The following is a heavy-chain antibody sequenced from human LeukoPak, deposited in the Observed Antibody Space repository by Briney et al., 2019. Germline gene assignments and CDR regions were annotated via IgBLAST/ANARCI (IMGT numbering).Heavy chain of an antibody. Sequence: SVKVSCKASGGTFSSYAIIWVRQAPGQGLEWMGGIIPIFGTANYAQKFQGRVTITADESTSTAYMELSSLRSEDTAVYYCARKGYNFWSGYYTGIGFWFDPWGQGTLVTVSS. CDR1: GGTFSSYA. CDR2: IIPIFGTA. V-gene: IGHV1-69*13. CDR3: ARKGYNFWSGYYTGIGFWFDP. D-gene: IGHD3-3*01. J-gene: IGHJ5*02.